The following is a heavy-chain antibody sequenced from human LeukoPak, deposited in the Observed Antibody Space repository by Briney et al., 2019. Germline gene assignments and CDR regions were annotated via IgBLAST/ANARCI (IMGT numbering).Heavy chain of an antibody. CDR2: IYYTGNT. V-gene: IGHV4-59*08. CDR3: ARHDLGTASYFDY. J-gene: IGHJ4*02. D-gene: IGHD3/OR15-3a*01. CDR1: GGSMRSYY. Sequence: SETLSLTCSVSGGSMRSYYWSWIRQPPGKGLEWIGYIYYTGNTNYNPSLKSRVTISEDTSRNQFSLNLSSVTAADTAVYYCARHDLGTASYFDYWGQGTLVTVSS.